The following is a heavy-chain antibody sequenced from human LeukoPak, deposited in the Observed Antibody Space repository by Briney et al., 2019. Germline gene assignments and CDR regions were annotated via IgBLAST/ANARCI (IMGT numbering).Heavy chain of an antibody. CDR3: ARMTYYDFWSGDY. V-gene: IGHV1-2*02. CDR1: GTTLTGYI. Sequence: ASVKVSCRALGTTLTGYIIHWWRRPPGQGLDWMGWINPNSGGTNYAQKFQGRVTMTRDTSISTAYMELSRLRSDDTAVYYCARMTYYDFWSGDYWGQGTLVTVSS. J-gene: IGHJ4*02. D-gene: IGHD3-3*01. CDR2: INPNSGGT.